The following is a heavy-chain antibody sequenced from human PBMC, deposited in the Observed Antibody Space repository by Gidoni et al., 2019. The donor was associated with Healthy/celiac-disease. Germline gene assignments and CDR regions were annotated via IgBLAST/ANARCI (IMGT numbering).Heavy chain of an antibody. V-gene: IGHV5-10-1*03. CDR2: IDPSDSYT. D-gene: IGHD6-19*01. Sequence: EVQLVQSGAEVKKPGESLRISCKGSGYSFTSYWIRWVRQMPGKVLEWMGRIDPSDSYTNYSPSFQGHVTISADKSISTAYLQWSSLKASDTAMYYCARVGKRQWLPTYYYGMDVWGQGTTVTVSS. J-gene: IGHJ6*02. CDR1: GYSFTSYW. CDR3: ARVGKRQWLPTYYYGMDV.